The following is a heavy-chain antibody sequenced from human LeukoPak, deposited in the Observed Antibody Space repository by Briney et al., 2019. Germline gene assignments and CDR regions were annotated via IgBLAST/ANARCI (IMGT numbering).Heavy chain of an antibody. D-gene: IGHD2-21*02. CDR3: ASRTLAYCGGDCRGAFDI. J-gene: IGHJ3*02. V-gene: IGHV3-11*01. CDR2: ISSSGSTI. Sequence: PGGSLRLSCAASGFTFSDYYMSWIHQAPGKGLEWVSYISSSGSTIYYADSVKGRFTISRDNAKNSLYLQMNSLRAEDTAVYYCASRTLAYCGGDCRGAFDIWGQGTMVTVSS. CDR1: GFTFSDYY.